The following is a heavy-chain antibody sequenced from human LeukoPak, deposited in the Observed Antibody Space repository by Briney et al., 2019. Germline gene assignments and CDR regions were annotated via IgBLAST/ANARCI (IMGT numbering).Heavy chain of an antibody. CDR3: AAVKVVPAAIRDY. CDR2: NVVGSGNT. V-gene: IGHV1-58*01. D-gene: IGHD2-2*01. J-gene: IGHJ4*02. CDR1: GFTFTSSA. Sequence: SVKVSCKASGFTFTSSAVQWVRQARGQRLEWIGWNVVGSGNTNYAQKFQERVTITKDMSTSTAYMELSSLRSEDTAVYYCAAVKVVPAAIRDYWGQGTLVTVSS.